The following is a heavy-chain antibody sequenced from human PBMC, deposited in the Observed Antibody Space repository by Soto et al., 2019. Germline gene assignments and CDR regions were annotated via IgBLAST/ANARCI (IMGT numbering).Heavy chain of an antibody. CDR1: GFTFSTYG. D-gene: IGHD1-26*01. J-gene: IGHJ3*02. V-gene: IGHV3-33*01. Sequence: QVQLVESGGGVVQPGRSLRLSCAASGFTFSTYGMHWVRQAPGKGLEWVAGIWYDGSNRYYVDSVKGRFTISRDNSKNMLYLQLNSLRAEDTAVYYCARGTSGNAFDIWGQGTMVTVSS. CDR3: ARGTSGNAFDI. CDR2: IWYDGSNR.